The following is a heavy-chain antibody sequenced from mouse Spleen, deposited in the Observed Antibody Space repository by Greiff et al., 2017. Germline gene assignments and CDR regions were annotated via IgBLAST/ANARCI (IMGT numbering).Heavy chain of an antibody. CDR1: GYTFTSYG. V-gene: IGHV1-81*01. CDR3: ARWGTTGYFDV. J-gene: IGHJ1*01. CDR2: IYPRSGNT. Sequence: VQLQQSGAELARPGASVKLSCKASGYTFTSYGISWVKQRTGQGLEWIGEIYPRSGNTYYNEKFKGKATLTVDKSSSTAYMQLSSLTSEDSAVYYCARWGTTGYFDVWGAGTTVTVSS. D-gene: IGHD1-1*01.